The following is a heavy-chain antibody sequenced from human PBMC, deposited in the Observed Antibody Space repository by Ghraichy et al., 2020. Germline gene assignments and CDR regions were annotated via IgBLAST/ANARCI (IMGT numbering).Heavy chain of an antibody. Sequence: SETLSLTCAVYGGSFSGYYWSWIRQPPGKGLEWIGEINHSGSTNYNPSLKSRVTISVDTSKNQFSLKLTSVTAADTAVFYCARTSPNYYDFWSGYLYRDYYGMDVWGQGTTVTVSS. CDR3: ARTSPNYYDFWSGYLYRDYYGMDV. D-gene: IGHD3-3*01. CDR1: GGSFSGYY. J-gene: IGHJ6*02. V-gene: IGHV4-34*01. CDR2: INHSGST.